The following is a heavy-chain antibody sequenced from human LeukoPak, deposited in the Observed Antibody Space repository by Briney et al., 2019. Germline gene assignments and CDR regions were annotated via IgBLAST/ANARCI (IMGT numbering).Heavy chain of an antibody. CDR1: GSTFSSYA. CDR3: AKDASTAWDGNFDH. D-gene: IGHD1-26*01. CDR2: ISGSGGST. J-gene: IGHJ4*02. Sequence: PGGSLRLSCAASGSTFSSYAMSWVRQAPGKGLEWVSDISGSGGSTYYADSVKGRFAISRDNSKNTLYLQMNSLRAEDTAVYYCAKDASTAWDGNFDHWGQGTLVTVSS. V-gene: IGHV3-23*01.